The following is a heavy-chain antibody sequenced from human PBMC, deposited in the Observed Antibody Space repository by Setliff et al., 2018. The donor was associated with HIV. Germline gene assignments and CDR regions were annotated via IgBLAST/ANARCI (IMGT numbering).Heavy chain of an antibody. Sequence: ASVKVSCKASGYTFIDYYIHWVGQAPGQGLEWMGWFNPDTYASNYAQKFQGRVTMTRDPSISTAYMDLSRLRSDDTAVYYCATGGLSRWLVKGDAFDYWGQGTLVTVSS. D-gene: IGHD6-19*01. V-gene: IGHV1-2*02. CDR1: GYTFIDYY. CDR2: FNPDTYAS. J-gene: IGHJ4*02. CDR3: ATGGLSRWLVKGDAFDY.